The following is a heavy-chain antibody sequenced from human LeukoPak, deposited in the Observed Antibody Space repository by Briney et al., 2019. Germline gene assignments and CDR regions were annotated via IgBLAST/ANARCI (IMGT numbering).Heavy chain of an antibody. CDR2: IYYTGST. CDR3: ARQGSYTIPY. J-gene: IGHJ4*02. Sequence: SETLSLTCTVSGGSISYYYWSWIRQPPGRGLEWIGYIYYTGSTNYNPSLKSRVTISVDSSKNQFSLKLSSMAAADTAVYYCARQGSYTIPYWGQGTLVTVSS. V-gene: IGHV4-59*08. CDR1: GGSISYYY. D-gene: IGHD2-2*02.